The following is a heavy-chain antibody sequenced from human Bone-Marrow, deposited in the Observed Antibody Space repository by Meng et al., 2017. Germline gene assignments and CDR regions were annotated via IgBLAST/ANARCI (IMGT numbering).Heavy chain of an antibody. V-gene: IGHV1-69*01. CDR3: ARGGIFGSGWYQYDY. CDR2: IIPIFGTA. Sequence: VQVAQSGVDVKKPGSSGKVARKASGGTFSSYAISWVRQAPGQGLEWMGGIIPIFGTANYAQKFQGRVTITADESTSTAYMELSSLRSEDTAVYYCARGGIFGSGWYQYDYWGQGTLVTVSS. D-gene: IGHD6-19*01. CDR1: GGTFSSYA. J-gene: IGHJ4*02.